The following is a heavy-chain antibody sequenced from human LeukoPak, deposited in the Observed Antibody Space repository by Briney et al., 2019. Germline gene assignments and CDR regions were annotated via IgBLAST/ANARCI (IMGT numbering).Heavy chain of an antibody. D-gene: IGHD2-2*01. CDR1: GYSFTNYY. V-gene: IGHV1-46*01. CDR3: ARVVNPTYCSSPRCYWKGWFDP. CDR2: INSSGGST. Sequence: ASVKVSCKASGYSFTNYYMHWVRQAPGQGLEWMGIINSSGGSTTYAQKFQGRVTMTRDMSTSTIYMELSSLRSEDTAVYYCARVVNPTYCSSPRCYWKGWFDPWGQGTLVTVSS. J-gene: IGHJ5*02.